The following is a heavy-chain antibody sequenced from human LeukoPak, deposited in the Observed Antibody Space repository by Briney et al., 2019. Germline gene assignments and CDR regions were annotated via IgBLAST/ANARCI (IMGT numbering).Heavy chain of an antibody. V-gene: IGHV5-10-1*01. CDR1: GYRFTNYG. CDR2: IDPSDSYS. J-gene: IGHJ4*02. D-gene: IGHD3-22*01. CDR3: ARQLDYYDKRDY. Sequence: GESLRLSCKGSGYRFTNYGISWVGQMPGKGLEWMGRIDPSDSYSNYGPSFQGHVTISADRSISTAYLQWRSLKASDTAMYYCARQLDYYDKRDYWGQGTLVTVGS.